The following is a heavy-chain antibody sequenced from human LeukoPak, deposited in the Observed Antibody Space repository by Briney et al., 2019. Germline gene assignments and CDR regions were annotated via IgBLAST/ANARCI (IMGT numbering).Heavy chain of an antibody. J-gene: IGHJ5*02. D-gene: IGHD2-2*01. V-gene: IGHV5-51*01. Sequence: GESLKISCKGSGYSFTSYWIGWVRQMPRKGLEWMGIIYPGDSDTRYSPSFQGQVNNSADRSISTAYLQWSSLKASDTAMYYCARRRYCSSTSCYADLFDPWGEGTLVTVSS. CDR3: ARRRYCSSTSCYADLFDP. CDR2: IYPGDSDT. CDR1: GYSFTSYW.